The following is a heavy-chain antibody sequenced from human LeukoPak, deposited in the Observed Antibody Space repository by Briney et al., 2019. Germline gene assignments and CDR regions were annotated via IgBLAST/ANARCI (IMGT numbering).Heavy chain of an antibody. Sequence: GGSLRLSCAASGFTFSNYYMSWIRQAPGKGLEWVSCISSSSSYTNYADSVKGRFTISRDNAKNSLYLQMNSLRAEDTAVYYCARVEQLWSLFDYWGQGTLVTVSS. V-gene: IGHV3-11*06. CDR3: ARVEQLWSLFDY. CDR1: GFTFSNYY. D-gene: IGHD5-18*01. CDR2: ISSSSSYT. J-gene: IGHJ4*02.